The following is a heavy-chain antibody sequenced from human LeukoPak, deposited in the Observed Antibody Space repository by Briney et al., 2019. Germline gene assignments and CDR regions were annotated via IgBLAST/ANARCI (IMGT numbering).Heavy chain of an antibody. J-gene: IGHJ6*03. CDR3: AKRDCSSTSCYRGYYYMDV. Sequence: GGSLRLSCAASGFTFSTYAMSWVRQAPGKGLEWVAGVSAGGGRTYYVDSVKGRFTISRDNSKNTLYLHMNSLRAEDTAVYYCAKRDCSSTSCYRGYYYMDVWGKGTTVTVSS. CDR2: VSAGGGRT. D-gene: IGHD2-2*02. V-gene: IGHV3-23*01. CDR1: GFTFSTYA.